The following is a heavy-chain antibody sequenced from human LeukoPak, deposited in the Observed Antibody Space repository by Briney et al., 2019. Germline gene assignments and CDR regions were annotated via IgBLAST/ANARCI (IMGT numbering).Heavy chain of an antibody. CDR2: ISSSGSTI. J-gene: IGHJ6*02. V-gene: IGHV3-48*03. D-gene: IGHD3-10*01. CDR3: ARNYGSGSHYYYGMDV. CDR1: GFTFSSYE. Sequence: GGSLRLSCAASGFTFSSYEMNWVRQAPGKGLEWVSYISSSGSTIYYADSVKGRFTISRDNSKNSLYLQMNRLRAEDTAVYYCARNYGSGSHYYYGMDVWGQGTTVTVSS.